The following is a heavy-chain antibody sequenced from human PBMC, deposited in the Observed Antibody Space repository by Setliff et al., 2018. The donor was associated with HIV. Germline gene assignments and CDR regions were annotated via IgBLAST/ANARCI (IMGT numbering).Heavy chain of an antibody. V-gene: IGHV3-7*01. Sequence: GGSLRLSCAASGFTFSDYWMSWVRQAPGKGLEWVAHIKPDGSSKKYVDSVKGRFTISRDNAKDSLYLQMHSLRAEDTAVYYCVRWGLPYGIDAWGQGTLVTVSS. CDR1: GFTFSDYW. CDR2: IKPDGSSK. CDR3: VRWGLPYGIDA. J-gene: IGHJ4*02. D-gene: IGHD3-16*01.